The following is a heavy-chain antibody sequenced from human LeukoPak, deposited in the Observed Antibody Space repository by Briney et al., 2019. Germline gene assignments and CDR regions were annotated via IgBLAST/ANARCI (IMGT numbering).Heavy chain of an antibody. Sequence: ASVKVSCKASGGTFSSYAISWVRQAPRQGLEWMGGIIPIFGTANYAQKFQGRVTITTDESTSTAYMELSSLRSEDTAVYYCARALQYCSSTSCYYFDYWGQGTLVTVSS. J-gene: IGHJ4*02. D-gene: IGHD2-2*01. V-gene: IGHV1-69*05. CDR2: IIPIFGTA. CDR1: GGTFSSYA. CDR3: ARALQYCSSTSCYYFDY.